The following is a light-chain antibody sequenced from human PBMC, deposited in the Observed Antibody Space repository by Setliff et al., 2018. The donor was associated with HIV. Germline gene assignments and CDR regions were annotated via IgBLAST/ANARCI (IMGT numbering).Light chain of an antibody. Sequence: VLTQPPSVSAAPGQDVTISCSRNSSNIGSNYVSWYKQFPGTAPKLPIYENYKRPSGISDRFSGSKSGTSATLGIAGLQTGDEADYYCGTWETTLSLGCVFGSGTKVTVL. CDR3: GTWETTLSLGCV. CDR1: SSNIGSNY. J-gene: IGLJ1*01. CDR2: ENY. V-gene: IGLV1-51*02.